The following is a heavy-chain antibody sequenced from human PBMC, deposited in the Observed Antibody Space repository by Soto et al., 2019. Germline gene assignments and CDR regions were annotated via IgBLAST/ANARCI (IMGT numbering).Heavy chain of an antibody. Sequence: GESLKISCKGSGYDFTTYWIGWVRQMPGKGLELMGIIFPGDSDTRYSPSFRGQVSISADKSINTAYLQWSSLKASGTAMYYCARRTVGSSGWFDPWGQGTLVTVS. V-gene: IGHV5-51*01. J-gene: IGHJ5*02. D-gene: IGHD1-26*01. CDR3: ARRTVGSSGWFDP. CDR1: GYDFTTYW. CDR2: IFPGDSDT.